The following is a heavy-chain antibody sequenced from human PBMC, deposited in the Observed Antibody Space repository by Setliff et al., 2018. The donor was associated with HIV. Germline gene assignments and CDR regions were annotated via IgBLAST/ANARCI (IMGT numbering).Heavy chain of an antibody. V-gene: IGHV1-18*01. D-gene: IGHD1-26*01. CDR2: ITVYNDNK. J-gene: IGHJ4*02. CDR3: ARDYGGGLSAFDY. CDR1: GYIFSSYG. Sequence: VKVSCKASGYIFSSYGISWVRQAPGQGLEWMGWITVYNDNKNYAQKLQGRVTMTTDTSSSTAYMELRSLRSDDTAVYYCARDYGGGLSAFDYWGQGTLVTVSS.